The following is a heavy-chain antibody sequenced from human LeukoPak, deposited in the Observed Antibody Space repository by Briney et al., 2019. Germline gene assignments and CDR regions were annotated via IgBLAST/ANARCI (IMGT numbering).Heavy chain of an antibody. D-gene: IGHD2-15*01. CDR1: GGSVSSYY. Sequence: SETLSLTCNVSGGSVSSYYWSWIRQPPGRGPEWIGLIHHSGNTNYNPSLKSRVTMSMDTSKNQFSLRLISVTAADTAVYYCARESTPQYWGQGTLVTVSS. V-gene: IGHV4-59*02. CDR3: ARESTPQY. CDR2: IHHSGNT. J-gene: IGHJ4*02.